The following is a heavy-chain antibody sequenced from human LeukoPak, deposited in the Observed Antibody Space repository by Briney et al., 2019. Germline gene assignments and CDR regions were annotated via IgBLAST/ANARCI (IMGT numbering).Heavy chain of an antibody. Sequence: GGSLRLSCAASGFTFSSYATSWVRQAPGKGLEWVSAISGSGGSTYYADSVKGRFTISRDNSKNTLYLQMNSLRAEDTAVYYCAKRRYSSGWYEGTWGQGTLVTVSS. V-gene: IGHV3-23*01. CDR1: GFTFSSYA. CDR2: ISGSGGST. J-gene: IGHJ5*02. CDR3: AKRRYSSGWYEGT. D-gene: IGHD6-19*01.